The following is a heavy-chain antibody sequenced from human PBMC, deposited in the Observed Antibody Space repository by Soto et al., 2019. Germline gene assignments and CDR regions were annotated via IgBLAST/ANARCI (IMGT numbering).Heavy chain of an antibody. CDR1: GFTFSLYG. D-gene: IGHD3-16*01. CDR2: IWYDGSNK. Sequence: QVQLVESGGGVVQPGRSLRLSCAASGFTFSLYGMHWVRQAPGKGLEWVAVIWYDGSNKFYADSVKGRFTISRDNSKNTLYLQMNSLRDEDTAVYYCARGLRGISFYGMDAWGQGTTVIVSS. J-gene: IGHJ6*02. V-gene: IGHV3-33*01. CDR3: ARGLRGISFYGMDA.